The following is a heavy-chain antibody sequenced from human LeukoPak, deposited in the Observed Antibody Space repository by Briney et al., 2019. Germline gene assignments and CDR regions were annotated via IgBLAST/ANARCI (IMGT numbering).Heavy chain of an antibody. CDR1: GGSISSYY. CDR2: IYYSGST. D-gene: IGHD3-22*01. J-gene: IGHJ4*02. Sequence: SETLSLTCTVSGGSISSYYWSWIRQPPGKGLEWIGYIYYSGSTNYNPSLKSRVTISVDTSKNQFSLKLSSVTAADTAVYYCAREYSSPLEFQHYFDLWGQGIAVTVSS. CDR3: AREYSSPLEFQHYFDL. V-gene: IGHV4-59*01.